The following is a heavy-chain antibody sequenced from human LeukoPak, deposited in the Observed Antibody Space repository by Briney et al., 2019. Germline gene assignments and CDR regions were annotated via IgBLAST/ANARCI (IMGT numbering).Heavy chain of an antibody. D-gene: IGHD3-10*01. CDR3: ARESITMVRGVIENNWFDP. J-gene: IGHJ5*02. Sequence: GGSLRLSCAASGFTVSSNYMSWVRQAPGKGLEWVSVIYSGGSTYYADSVKGRFTISRDNSKNTLYLQMNSLRAEDTAVYYCARESITMVRGVIENNWFDPWGQGTLVTVSS. V-gene: IGHV3-53*01. CDR1: GFTVSSNY. CDR2: IYSGGST.